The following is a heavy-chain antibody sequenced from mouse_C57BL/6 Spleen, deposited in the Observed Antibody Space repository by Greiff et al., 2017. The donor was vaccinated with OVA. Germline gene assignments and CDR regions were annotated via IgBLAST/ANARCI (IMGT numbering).Heavy chain of an antibody. J-gene: IGHJ4*01. CDR2: IDPSDSET. V-gene: IGHV1-52*01. CDR3: ARRGLLPYAMDY. D-gene: IGHD2-3*01. Sequence: QVQLKQPGAELVRPGSSVKLSCKASGYTFTSYWMHWVKQRPIQGLEWIGNIDPSDSETHYNQKFKDKATLTVDKSSSTAYMQLSSLTSEDSAVYYCARRGLLPYAMDYWGQGTSVTVSS. CDR1: GYTFTSYW.